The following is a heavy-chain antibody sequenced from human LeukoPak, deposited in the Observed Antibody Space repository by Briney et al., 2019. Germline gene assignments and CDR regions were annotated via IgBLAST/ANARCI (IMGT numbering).Heavy chain of an antibody. CDR1: GFTFSNYG. CDR3: ARKGEKSEIFPRHYFDY. J-gene: IGHJ4*02. CDR2: IRYDESAK. V-gene: IGHV3-30*02. D-gene: IGHD3-16*01. Sequence: GGSLRLSCAASGFTFSNYGMHWVRQAPGKGLEWVAFIRYDESAKFYADSVKGRFTISRDNSKTTLYLQMTSLRAEDTAVYYCARKGEKSEIFPRHYFDYWGQGTLVTVSS.